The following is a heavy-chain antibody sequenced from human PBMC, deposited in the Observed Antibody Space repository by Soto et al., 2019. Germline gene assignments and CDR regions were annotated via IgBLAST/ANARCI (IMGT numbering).Heavy chain of an antibody. CDR3: ARGAVGAKGSNSFDP. J-gene: IGHJ5*02. D-gene: IGHD1-26*01. CDR2: IYYSGST. Sequence: SETLSLTCTVSGGSISSYYWSWIRQPPGKGLEWIGFIYYSGSTNYNPSLKSRVTISLDTSKNQFSLSLSSVTATDTAVYYCARGAVGAKGSNSFDPWGQGTLVTVSS. V-gene: IGHV4-59*01. CDR1: GGSISSYY.